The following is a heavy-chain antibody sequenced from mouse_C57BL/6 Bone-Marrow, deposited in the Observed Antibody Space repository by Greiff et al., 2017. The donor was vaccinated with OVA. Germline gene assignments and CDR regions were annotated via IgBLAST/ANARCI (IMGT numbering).Heavy chain of an antibody. Sequence: VKLVESGAELVRPGASVTLSCKASGYTFTDYEMHWVKQTPVHGLEWIGAIDPETGGTAYNQKFKGKAILTADKSSSTAYMELRSLTSEDSAVYYCTRTDYGSSAWFAYWGQGTLVTVS. D-gene: IGHD1-1*01. CDR2: IDPETGGT. V-gene: IGHV1-15*01. J-gene: IGHJ3*01. CDR1: GYTFTDYE. CDR3: TRTDYGSSAWFAY.